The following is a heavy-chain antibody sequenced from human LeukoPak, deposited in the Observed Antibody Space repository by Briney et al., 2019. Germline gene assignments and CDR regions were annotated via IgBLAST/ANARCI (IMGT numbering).Heavy chain of an antibody. CDR3: ARQWYSSSWFDY. CDR1: GYSISSGYY. Sequence: MSSETLSLTCTVSGYSISSGYYWGWIRQPPGKGLEWIGSIYHSGSTYYNPSLKSRVTISVDTSKNQFSLKLSSVTAADTAVYYCARQWYSSSWFDYWGQGTLVTVSS. D-gene: IGHD6-13*01. V-gene: IGHV4-38-2*02. CDR2: IYHSGST. J-gene: IGHJ4*02.